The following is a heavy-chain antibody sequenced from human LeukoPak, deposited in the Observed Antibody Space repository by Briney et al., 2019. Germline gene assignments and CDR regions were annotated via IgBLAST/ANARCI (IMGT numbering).Heavy chain of an antibody. CDR2: RYAGGAT. D-gene: IGHD1-26*01. Sequence: PGGSLRLSCAASGCTVSSNYMSWVRQAPGKGLEWVSVRYAGGATHYADSVKGRFTIYRDNSKNERYLQMNSLRAEDMDVYFCATGGEVGITGYFDYWGQGTMVTVSS. V-gene: IGHV3-53*01. J-gene: IGHJ4*02. CDR1: GCTVSSNY. CDR3: ATGGEVGITGYFDY.